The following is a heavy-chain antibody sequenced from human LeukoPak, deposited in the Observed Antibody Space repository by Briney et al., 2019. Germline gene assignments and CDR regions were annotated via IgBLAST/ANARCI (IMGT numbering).Heavy chain of an antibody. D-gene: IGHD3-10*01. J-gene: IGHJ4*02. CDR2: ISGSGDNT. Sequence: PGGSLRLSCAASGFTFSSYGMTCVRQAPGKGLEWVSGISGSGDNTWYADSVKGRFTISRDNSKKTLDLQMHSLRAEDTAVYYCAKASVWTMVRVVSYFDEWGQGIQVTVSS. CDR1: GFTFSSYG. V-gene: IGHV3-23*01. CDR3: AKASVWTMVRVVSYFDE.